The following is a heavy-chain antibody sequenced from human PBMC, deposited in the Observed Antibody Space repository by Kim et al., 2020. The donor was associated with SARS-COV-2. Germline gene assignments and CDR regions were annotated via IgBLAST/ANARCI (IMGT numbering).Heavy chain of an antibody. Sequence: SETLSLTCAVYGGSLSEYYWSWIRQPPGKGLEWIGEINHRGSTNYNTSLNSRVTISLDTSKNQFSLILRSVTAADTAVYYCARGLIGSGVSSYDYGLDVWGLGTTVTVSS. CDR1: GGSLSEYY. CDR2: INHRGST. D-gene: IGHD3-3*01. CDR3: ARGLIGSGVSSYDYGLDV. V-gene: IGHV4-34*01. J-gene: IGHJ6*02.